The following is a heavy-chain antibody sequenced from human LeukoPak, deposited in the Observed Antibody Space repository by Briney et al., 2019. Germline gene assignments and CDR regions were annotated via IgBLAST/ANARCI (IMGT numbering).Heavy chain of an antibody. D-gene: IGHD6-13*01. CDR1: GGSISSGGYY. J-gene: IGHJ5*02. Sequence: SQTLSLTCTVSGGSISSGGYYWSWIRQPPGKGLEWMGYISDSGSTKYNPSLKGRVTISKDTSKNQFSLKLSSVTAADTAVYYCARGYSSNWYWFDPWGQGTLVTVSS. V-gene: IGHV4-61*08. CDR3: ARGYSSNWYWFDP. CDR2: ISDSGST.